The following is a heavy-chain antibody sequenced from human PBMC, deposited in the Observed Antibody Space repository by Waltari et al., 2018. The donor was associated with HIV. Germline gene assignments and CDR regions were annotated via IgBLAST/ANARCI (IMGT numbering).Heavy chain of an antibody. CDR1: GYTFTSSG. Sequence: QVQLVQSGAEVKKPGASVKVPCKASGYTFTSSGISWVRQAPGQRLEWRGCISAYKGNRNSAQKLLGRGTMTTATSTRTADRGLRSWRSDDGAVCWCARDGGGGDSGGRDFDYWGQGSLVTVSS. CDR2: ISAYKGNR. J-gene: IGHJ4*02. CDR3: ARDGGGGDSGGRDFDY. D-gene: IGHD4-17*01. V-gene: IGHV1-18*01.